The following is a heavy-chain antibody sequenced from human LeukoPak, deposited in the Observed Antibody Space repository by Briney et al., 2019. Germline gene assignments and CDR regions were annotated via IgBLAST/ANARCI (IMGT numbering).Heavy chain of an antibody. D-gene: IGHD3-10*01. J-gene: IGHJ4*02. V-gene: IGHV1-46*01. Sequence: ASVKVSCKAAGYTFTSYYMHLVRQAPGQGLEWMGIINPSGGSTSYAQKFQGRVTMTRDTSTSTVYMELRSLRSEDTAVYYCARDHEYYYGSGSYYPGGCDYWGQGTLVTVSS. CDR1: GYTFTSYY. CDR2: INPSGGST. CDR3: ARDHEYYYGSGSYYPGGCDY.